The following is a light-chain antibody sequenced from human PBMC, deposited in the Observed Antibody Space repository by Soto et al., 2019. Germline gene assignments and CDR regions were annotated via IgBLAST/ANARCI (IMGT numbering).Light chain of an antibody. J-gene: IGKJ5*01. CDR2: DAT. Sequence: EIVLTQSPTTLSSSPGERATLSCRASQSISSYLAWYQQKPGQAPRLLIYDATIRAAGIPARFSGSGSGTDFTLTISSLEPEDFAVYYCQERNNWPLITFGQGTRLEMK. CDR1: QSISSY. CDR3: QERNNWPLIT. V-gene: IGKV3-11*01.